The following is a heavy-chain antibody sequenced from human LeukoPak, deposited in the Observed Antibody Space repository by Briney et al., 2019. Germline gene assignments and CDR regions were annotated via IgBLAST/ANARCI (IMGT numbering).Heavy chain of an antibody. CDR2: INPSSGGT. CDR3: ARGPDYSRLDY. V-gene: IGHV1-2*02. CDR1: GYTFFGYY. D-gene: IGHD4-11*01. Sequence: ASVKVSCKTSGYTFFGYYIHWVRQAPGQGLEWMVWINPSSGGTIFAQKFQGRVTMTRHTSINTAYMELRSLTSDDTAIYYCARGPDYSRLDYWGQGTLVTVSS. J-gene: IGHJ4*02.